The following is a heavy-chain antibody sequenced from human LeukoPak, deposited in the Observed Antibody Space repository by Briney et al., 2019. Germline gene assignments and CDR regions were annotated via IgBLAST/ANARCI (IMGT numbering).Heavy chain of an antibody. V-gene: IGHV4-59*08. CDR3: ARLGPVAGNSFDY. J-gene: IGHJ4*02. D-gene: IGHD6-13*01. CDR2: ISYSGST. Sequence: SETLSLTCTVSAGSISNYYWSWIRQPPGKGLEWIGYISYSGSTNYNPSLKSRVTISVDTSKNQFSLKLSSVTAADTAVYYCARLGPVAGNSFDYWGQGTLVTVPS. CDR1: AGSISNYY.